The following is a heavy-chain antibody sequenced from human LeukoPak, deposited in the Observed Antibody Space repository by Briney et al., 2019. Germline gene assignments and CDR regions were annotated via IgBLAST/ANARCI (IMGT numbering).Heavy chain of an antibody. CDR3: ARVIVVVPYYYYMDV. CDR1: GGSISSGGYY. V-gene: IGHV4-30-2*01. D-gene: IGHD2-2*01. CDR2: IYHSGST. J-gene: IGHJ6*03. Sequence: PSQTLSLTCTVSGGSISSGGYYWSWIRQPPGKGLEWIGYIYHSGSTYYNPSLKSRVTISVDRSKNQFSLRLSSVTAADTAVYYCARVIVVVPYYYYMDVWGKGTTVTVSS.